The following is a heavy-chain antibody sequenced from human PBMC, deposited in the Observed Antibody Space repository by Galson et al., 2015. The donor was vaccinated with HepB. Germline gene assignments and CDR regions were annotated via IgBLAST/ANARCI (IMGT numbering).Heavy chain of an antibody. CDR1: GYTFTSYA. Sequence: QSGAEVKKPGESLKISCKASGYTFTSYAMNWVRQAPGQGLEWMGWINTNTGNPTYAQGFTGRFVFSLDTSVSTAYLQISSLKAEDTAVYYCARSGGSGQSLWGSYRYFDYWGQGTLVTVSS. CDR3: ARSGGSGQSLWGSYRYFDY. D-gene: IGHD3-16*02. V-gene: IGHV7-4-1*02. CDR2: INTNTGNP. J-gene: IGHJ4*02.